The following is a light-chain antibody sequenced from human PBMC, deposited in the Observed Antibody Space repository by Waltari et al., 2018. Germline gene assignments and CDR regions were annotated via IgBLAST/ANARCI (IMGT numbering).Light chain of an antibody. J-gene: IGKJ4*01. V-gene: IGKV1-39*01. CDR1: QSISTY. Sequence: DIQMTQSPSPLSASIGARVTITCRASQSISTYLNWYQQKPGKAPKLLIYAASSLHSGVPSRFSGSGSGTDFTLTISSLQPEDFATYYCQQGYNNPLTFGGGTKVDI. CDR3: QQGYNNPLT. CDR2: AAS.